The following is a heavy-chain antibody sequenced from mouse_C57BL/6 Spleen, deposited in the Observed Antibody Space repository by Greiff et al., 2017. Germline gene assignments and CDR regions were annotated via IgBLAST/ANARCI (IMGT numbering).Heavy chain of an antibody. CDR1: GYSFTDYN. V-gene: IGHV1-39*01. CDR3: ARRGSSGYVGGYAMDY. CDR2: INPNYGTT. Sequence: SGPELVKPGASVKISCKASGYSFTDYNMNWVKQSNGKSLEWIGVINPNYGTTSYNQKFKGKATLTVDQSSSTAYIQLNSLTSDDSAVYYCARRGSSGYVGGYAMDYWGQGTSVTVSS. D-gene: IGHD3-2*02. J-gene: IGHJ4*01.